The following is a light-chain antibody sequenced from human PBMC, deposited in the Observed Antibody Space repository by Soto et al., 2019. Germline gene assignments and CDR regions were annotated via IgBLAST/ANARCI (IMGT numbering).Light chain of an antibody. Sequence: EIVLTQSAGTLSLSPGDRATLSCRASQTVSGRYLAWFQQIPGQTPRLLIYDASTRAAGVPDRFSGSGSGTDFSLTINRLEPEDFAVYYCQHYGSSPWTFGQGTKVEL. CDR3: QHYGSSPWT. CDR2: DAS. J-gene: IGKJ1*01. V-gene: IGKV3-20*01. CDR1: QTVSGRY.